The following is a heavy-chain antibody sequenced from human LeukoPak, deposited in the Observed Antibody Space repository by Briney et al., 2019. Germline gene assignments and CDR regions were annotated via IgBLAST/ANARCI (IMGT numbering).Heavy chain of an antibody. CDR3: ARVGAAADAFDI. J-gene: IGHJ3*02. CDR1: GFTFDDYA. D-gene: IGHD6-13*01. CDR2: ISGDGGST. V-gene: IGHV3-43*02. Sequence: GGSLRLSCAASGFTFDDYAMHWVRQAPGKGLEWVSLISGDGGSTYYADSVKGRFTISRDNAKNSLYLQMNSLRAEDTAVYYCARVGAAADAFDIWGQGTMVTVSS.